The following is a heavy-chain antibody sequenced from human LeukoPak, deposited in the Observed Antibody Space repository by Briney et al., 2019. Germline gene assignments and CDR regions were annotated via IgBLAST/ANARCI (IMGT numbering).Heavy chain of an antibody. Sequence: GGSLRLSCAASGFTVSSNYMNWVRQAPGKGLEWVSIIYSGDNTYYADSVKGRFTISRDNSKNTLYLQMNSLKTEDTAVYYCTTERNYYYDSSGYSDYWGQGTLVTVSS. J-gene: IGHJ4*02. CDR2: IYSGDNT. CDR1: GFTVSSNY. V-gene: IGHV3-66*01. D-gene: IGHD3-22*01. CDR3: TTERNYYYDSSGYSDY.